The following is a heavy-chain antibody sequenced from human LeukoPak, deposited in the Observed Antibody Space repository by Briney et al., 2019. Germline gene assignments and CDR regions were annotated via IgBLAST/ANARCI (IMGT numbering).Heavy chain of an antibody. Sequence: PSETLSLTCAVYGGSFSGYYWSWIRQPPGKGLEWIGEINHSGSTNYNPSLKSRVTISVDTSKNQFSLKLSSVTAADTAVYYCARGRGGSHDFDYWGQGTLVTVSS. V-gene: IGHV4-34*01. D-gene: IGHD1-26*01. J-gene: IGHJ4*02. CDR1: GGSFSGYY. CDR3: ARGRGGSHDFDY. CDR2: INHSGST.